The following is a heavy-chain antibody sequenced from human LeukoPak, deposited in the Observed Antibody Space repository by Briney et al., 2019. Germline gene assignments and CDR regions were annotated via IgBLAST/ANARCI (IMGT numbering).Heavy chain of an antibody. V-gene: IGHV3-21*01. CDR2: ISSNSSYI. J-gene: IGHJ4*02. CDR3: ARDPDYYDSSGYYGGFDY. CDR1: GFTFTNYE. Sequence: GGSLRLSCAASGFTFTNYEMNWVRQAPGKGLEWVSSISSNSSYIYYADSVKGRFTISRDNAKSSLYLQMSSLRAEDTAVYYCARDPDYYDSSGYYGGFDYWGQGTLVTVSS. D-gene: IGHD3-22*01.